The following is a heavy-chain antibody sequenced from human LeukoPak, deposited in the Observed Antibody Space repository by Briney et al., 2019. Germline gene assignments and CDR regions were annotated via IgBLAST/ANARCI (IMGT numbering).Heavy chain of an antibody. V-gene: IGHV4-4*02. CDR3: ARGGPQSGSSRTVGYYYGMDV. J-gene: IGHJ6*02. D-gene: IGHD1-26*01. CDR2: IYHSGST. Sequence: SSETLSLTCAVSGGSISSSNWWSWVRQPPGKGLEWIGEIYHSGSTNYNPSLKSRVTISVDKPKNQFSLKLSSVTAADTAVYYCARGGPQSGSSRTVGYYYGMDVWGQGTTVTVSS. CDR1: GGSISSSNW.